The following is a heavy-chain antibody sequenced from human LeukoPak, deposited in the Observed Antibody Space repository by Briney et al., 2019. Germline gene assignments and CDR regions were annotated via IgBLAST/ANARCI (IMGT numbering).Heavy chain of an antibody. J-gene: IGHJ3*02. CDR1: GGSISSYY. CDR3: ARGLSSTTSYDI. D-gene: IGHD2-2*01. CDR2: IYYSGST. Sequence: SETLSLTCTVSGGSISSYYWSWIRQPPGKGLEWIGCIYYSGSTDYNPSLKSRVTISVDTSKNQFSLKLSSVTAADTAVYYCARGLSSTTSYDIWGQGTLVTVSS. V-gene: IGHV4-59*08.